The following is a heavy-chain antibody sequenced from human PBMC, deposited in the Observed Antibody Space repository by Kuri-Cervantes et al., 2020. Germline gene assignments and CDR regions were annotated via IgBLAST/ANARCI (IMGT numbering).Heavy chain of an antibody. J-gene: IGHJ4*02. D-gene: IGHD2-2*01. Sequence: GGSLRLSCARSGFTFCNAWMSWVRQAPGKGLEWVSVIGGSGGPTYNADSVEGRFTISRDDSKNILYLQMNSLRAEDTAVYYCAKAGCTFTSCYLNVWGQGTLVTVSS. CDR1: GFTFCNAW. CDR2: IGGSGGPT. V-gene: IGHV3-23*01. CDR3: AKAGCTFTSCYLNV.